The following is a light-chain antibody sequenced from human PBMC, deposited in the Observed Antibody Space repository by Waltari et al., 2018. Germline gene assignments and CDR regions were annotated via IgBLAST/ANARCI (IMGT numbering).Light chain of an antibody. CDR2: GAS. Sequence: EIVLTQSPGTLSLSPRERANLSCRASQSVSSSYLAGYQQKPGQAPRLFIDGASSRATGIPDRFSGSGSGTDFTLTMSRLEPEDFAVYYCQQYGSSTCTFGQGTKLEIK. J-gene: IGKJ2*02. CDR1: QSVSSSY. V-gene: IGKV3-20*01. CDR3: QQYGSSTCT.